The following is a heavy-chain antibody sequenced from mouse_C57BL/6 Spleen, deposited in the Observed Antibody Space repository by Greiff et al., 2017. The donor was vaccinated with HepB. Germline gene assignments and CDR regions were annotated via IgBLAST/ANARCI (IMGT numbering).Heavy chain of an antibody. CDR2: IYPGSGST. J-gene: IGHJ2*01. CDR1: GYTFTSYW. V-gene: IGHV1-55*01. Sequence: VQLQQPGAELVKPGASVKMSCKASGYTFTSYWITWVKQRPGQGLEWIGDIYPGSGSTTYNEKFKSKATLTVDTSSSTAYMQLSSLTSEDSAVYYCARGTTVVAPDYWGQGTTLTVSS. CDR3: ARGTTVVAPDY. D-gene: IGHD1-1*01.